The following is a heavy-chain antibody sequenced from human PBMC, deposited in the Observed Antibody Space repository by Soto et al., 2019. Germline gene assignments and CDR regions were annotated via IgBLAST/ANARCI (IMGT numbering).Heavy chain of an antibody. CDR2: INAGNGNT. D-gene: IGHD2-8*01. CDR1: GYTFTSYA. Sequence: QVQLVQSGAEVKKPEASVKVSCKASGYTFTSYAMHWVRQAPGQRLAWMGWINAGNGNTKYSQKLQGRVTITRDTSASTAYMELSSLRSEDTAVYYCARAYLLYGPYYYGMDVWGQGTTVTVSS. J-gene: IGHJ6*02. V-gene: IGHV1-3*01. CDR3: ARAYLLYGPYYYGMDV.